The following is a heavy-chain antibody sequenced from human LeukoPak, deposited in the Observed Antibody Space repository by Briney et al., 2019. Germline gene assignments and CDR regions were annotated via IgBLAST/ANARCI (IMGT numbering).Heavy chain of an antibody. V-gene: IGHV3-11*01. D-gene: IGHD3-10*01. CDR3: ARDRSYYGSGSPTGY. CDR2: ISSSGSTI. J-gene: IGHJ4*02. CDR1: GFTFSDYY. Sequence: PGGSLRLSCAASGFTFSDYYMSWIRQAPGKGLEWVSYISSSGSTIYYADSVKGRFTVSRDNAKNSLYLQMNSLRAEDTAVYYCARDRSYYGSGSPTGYWGQGTLVTVSS.